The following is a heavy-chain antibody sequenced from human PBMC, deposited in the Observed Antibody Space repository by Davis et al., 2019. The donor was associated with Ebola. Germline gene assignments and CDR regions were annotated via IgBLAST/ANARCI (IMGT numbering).Heavy chain of an antibody. CDR3: ARGGTTVTTPLDY. CDR1: GFTFRSYW. J-gene: IGHJ4*02. V-gene: IGHV3-74*01. D-gene: IGHD4-11*01. Sequence: PGGSLRLSCAASGFTFRSYWMHWVRQAPGKGLVWVARIDSGGSDTIYADSVKGRFTISRDNAKNTLYLQMNSLRAEDTAVYYCARGGTTVTTPLDYWGQGTQVTVSS. CDR2: IDSGGSDT.